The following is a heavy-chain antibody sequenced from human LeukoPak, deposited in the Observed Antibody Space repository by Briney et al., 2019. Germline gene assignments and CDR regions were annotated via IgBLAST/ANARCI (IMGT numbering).Heavy chain of an antibody. D-gene: IGHD6-19*01. CDR3: AKEGTYSSGIDY. Sequence: GGSLRLSCAASGFTFSSYGMHWVRQAPGKGLEWVAVISYDGSNKYYADSVKGRFTISRDNSKNTLYLQMNSLRAEYTAVYYCAKEGTYSSGIDYWGQGTLVTVSS. CDR2: ISYDGSNK. V-gene: IGHV3-30*18. J-gene: IGHJ4*02. CDR1: GFTFSSYG.